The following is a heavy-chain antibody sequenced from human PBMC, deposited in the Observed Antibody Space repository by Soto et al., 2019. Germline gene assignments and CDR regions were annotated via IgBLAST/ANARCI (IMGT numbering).Heavy chain of an antibody. CDR2: IWYDGSNN. D-gene: IGHD6-13*01. J-gene: IGHJ3*02. CDR3: ASRGGIAAETQPEVFDI. CDR1: GFTFSSYG. V-gene: IGHV3-33*01. Sequence: QVQLVESGGGVVQPGRSLRLPCAASGFTFSSYGMHWVRQAPGKGLEWVSVIWYDGSNNYYADSVKVRFTITRDISKHTLSLPMHSPSAEATSVYYCASRGGIAAETQPEVFDIWGQGTMVTVSS.